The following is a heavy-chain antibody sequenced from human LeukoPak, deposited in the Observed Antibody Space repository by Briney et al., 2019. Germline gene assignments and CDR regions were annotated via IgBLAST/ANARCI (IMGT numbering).Heavy chain of an antibody. CDR1: GFTFSIYS. J-gene: IGHJ4*02. CDR3: ARESITMVRGIEEY. V-gene: IGHV3-7*04. D-gene: IGHD3-10*01. Sequence: PGGSLRLSCAASGFTFSIYSMSWVRPAPGKGLEWVADIKKDGSEKYYVDSVKDRFTISRDNAKNSLYLQMNSLRAEDTAVYYCARESITMVRGIEEYWGQGTLVTVSS. CDR2: IKKDGSEK.